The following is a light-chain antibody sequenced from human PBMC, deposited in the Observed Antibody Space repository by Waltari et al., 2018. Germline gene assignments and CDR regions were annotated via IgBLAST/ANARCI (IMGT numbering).Light chain of an antibody. CDR1: QSISSW. V-gene: IGKV1-5*03. J-gene: IGKJ1*01. Sequence: DIQMTQSPSTLSASVGDRVTITCRASQSISSWLAWYQQKPGKAPKILIYKASSLESGVLSMFSGSGSGTEFTLTISSLQPDDFATYYCQQYNSSPWTFGQGPKVEIK. CDR3: QQYNSSPWT. CDR2: KAS.